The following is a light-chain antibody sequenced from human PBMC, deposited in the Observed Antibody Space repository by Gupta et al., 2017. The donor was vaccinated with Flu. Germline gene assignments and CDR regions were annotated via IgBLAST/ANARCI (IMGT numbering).Light chain of an antibody. V-gene: IGKV1-39*01. CDR2: TAS. J-gene: IGKJ2*03. CDR1: QSISSY. Sequence: DIQMTQSPSSLSASVGDRVTITCRASQSISSYLNWYQQKPGKAPKVLIYTASSLQSGVPSRFSGSGSGTDFTLTISSLQAEDVATYSCQQSYSTPHSFGQGTKLEIK. CDR3: QQSYSTPHS.